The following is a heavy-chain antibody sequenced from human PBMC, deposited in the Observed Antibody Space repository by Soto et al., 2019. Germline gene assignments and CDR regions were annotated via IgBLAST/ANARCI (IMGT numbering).Heavy chain of an antibody. V-gene: IGHV1-69*02. CDR1: GGTFSSYT. CDR2: IIPILGIA. J-gene: IGHJ6*03. CDR3: ARGLVATTPSLNYYYYYMDV. D-gene: IGHD5-12*01. Sequence: SVKVSCKASGGTFSSYTISWVRQAPGQGLEWMGRIIPILGIANYAQKFQGRVTITADKSTSTAYMELSSLRSEDTAVYYCARGLVATTPSLNYYYYYMDVWGKGTTVTVSS.